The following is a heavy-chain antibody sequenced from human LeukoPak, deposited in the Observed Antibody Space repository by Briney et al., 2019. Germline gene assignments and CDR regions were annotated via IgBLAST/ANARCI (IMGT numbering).Heavy chain of an antibody. CDR2: IYPRDGST. CDR3: ARDQEGFDY. V-gene: IGHV1-46*01. CDR1: GYTFTSNY. Sequence: ASVTVSCTASGYTFTSNYIHWVRQAPGQGLEWMGMIYPRDGSTSYAQKFQGRVTVTRDTSTSTVHMELSGLRSEDTAIYYCARDQEGFDYWGQGTLVTVSS. J-gene: IGHJ4*02.